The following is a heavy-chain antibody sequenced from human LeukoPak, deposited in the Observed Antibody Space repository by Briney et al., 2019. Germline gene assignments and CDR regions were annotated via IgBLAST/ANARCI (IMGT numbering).Heavy chain of an antibody. CDR2: INSDESDT. J-gene: IGHJ4*02. D-gene: IGHD4-23*01. CDR3: ARAATVVTGLFDY. Sequence: GGSLRLSCAASGFIFSSYWMHWVRQVLGKGLVWVSRINSDESDTNYADSVKGRFTISRDNAKNTLYLQMNSLRAEDTAVYYCARAATVVTGLFDYWGQGTLVTVSS. CDR1: GFIFSSYW. V-gene: IGHV3-74*01.